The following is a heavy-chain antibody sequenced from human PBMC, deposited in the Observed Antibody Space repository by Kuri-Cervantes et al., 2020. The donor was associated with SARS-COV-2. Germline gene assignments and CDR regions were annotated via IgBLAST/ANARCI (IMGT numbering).Heavy chain of an antibody. CDR2: IRYDGSNK. J-gene: IGHJ6*03. CDR3: ATLMGWELPAYYYYYYMDV. Sequence: GSLRPSCAASGFSFSNYGMHWVRQAPGKGLEWVAFIRYDGSNKYYADSVKGRFTISRDNSKNTLYLQMNSLRAEDTAVYYCATLMGWELPAYYYYYYMDVWGKGTTVTVSS. V-gene: IGHV3-30*02. CDR1: GFSFSNYG. D-gene: IGHD1-26*01.